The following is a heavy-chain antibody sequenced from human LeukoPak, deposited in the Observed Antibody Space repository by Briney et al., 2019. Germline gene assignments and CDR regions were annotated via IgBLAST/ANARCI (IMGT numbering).Heavy chain of an antibody. J-gene: IGHJ4*02. D-gene: IGHD6-13*01. CDR3: ARARQQLVPFDY. CDR1: GGSISSGDYY. V-gene: IGHV4-30-4*01. Sequence: PSQTLSLTCTVSGGSISSGDYYWSWIRQPPGKGLEWIGYIYYSGSTYYNPSLKSRVTISVDTSKNQFSLKLSSVTAADTAVYYCARARQQLVPFDYWGQGTLVTVSS. CDR2: IYYSGST.